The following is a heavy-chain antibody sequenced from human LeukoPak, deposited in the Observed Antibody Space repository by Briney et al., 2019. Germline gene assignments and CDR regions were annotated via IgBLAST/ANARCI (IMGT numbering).Heavy chain of an antibody. CDR1: GYTFTGYY. D-gene: IGHD2-15*01. CDR3: ARSCSGGSCYPS. CDR2: INPNSGGT. V-gene: IGHV1-2*02. J-gene: IGHJ4*02. Sequence: ASVKVSCKASGYTFTGYYMHWVRQAPGQGLEWVGWINPNSGGTNYAQKFQGRVTMTRDTSISTAYMELSRLRSDDTAVYYCARSCSGGSCYPSWGQGTLVTVSS.